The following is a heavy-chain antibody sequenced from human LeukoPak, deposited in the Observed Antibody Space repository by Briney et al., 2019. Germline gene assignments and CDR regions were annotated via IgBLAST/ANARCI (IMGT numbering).Heavy chain of an antibody. D-gene: IGHD3-22*01. Sequence: SEALSLTCTVSGGSIKSYYWSWIRQPPGKGLEWIGYIYYSGSTNYNPSLKSRVTISVDTSKNQFSLKLSSVTAADTAVYYCAAGSSGYSLDYWGQGTLVTVSS. CDR3: AAGSSGYSLDY. J-gene: IGHJ4*02. V-gene: IGHV4-59*01. CDR1: GGSIKSYY. CDR2: IYYSGST.